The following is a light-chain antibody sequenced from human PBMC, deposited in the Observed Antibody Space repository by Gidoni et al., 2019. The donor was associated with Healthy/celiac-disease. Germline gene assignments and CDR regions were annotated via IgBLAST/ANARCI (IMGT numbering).Light chain of an antibody. CDR3: QQYGSSPRT. CDR2: VAS. J-gene: IGKJ1*01. V-gene: IGKV3-20*01. Sequence: EIVLTQSPGTLSLSPGERATLSCRASQSVSSSYLAWYQQKPGQAPRLLIYVASSRATGIPDRFSGSGSGTDFTLTISRLEPEDFAVYYCQQYGSSPRTFGQXTKVEIK. CDR1: QSVSSSY.